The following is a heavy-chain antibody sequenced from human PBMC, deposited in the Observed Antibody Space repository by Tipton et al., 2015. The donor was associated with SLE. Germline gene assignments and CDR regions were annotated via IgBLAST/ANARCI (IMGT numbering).Heavy chain of an antibody. D-gene: IGHD2-21*01. CDR2: ISSSGSTI. CDR1: GFTFSSYE. J-gene: IGHJ6*02. Sequence: GSLRLSCAASGFTFSSYEMNWVRQAPGEGLEWVSYISSSGSTIYYADSVKGRFTISRDNAKNSLYLQMNSLRAEDTAVYYCAREPSSVVVIAILYYGMDVWGQGTTVTVSS. CDR3: AREPSSVVVIAILYYGMDV. V-gene: IGHV3-48*03.